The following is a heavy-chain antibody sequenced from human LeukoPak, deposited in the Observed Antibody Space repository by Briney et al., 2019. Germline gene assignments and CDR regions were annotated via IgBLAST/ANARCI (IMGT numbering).Heavy chain of an antibody. Sequence: GESLKISCKGSGYTFASIWVGWVRQMPGKGLEWMALIYPGDSDTRYSPSFQGQVTISVDKSISTAYLQWGSLKASDTAIYYCARSMGFAFDIWGQGTMVTVSS. CDR2: IYPGDSDT. J-gene: IGHJ3*02. CDR3: ARSMGFAFDI. V-gene: IGHV5-51*01. D-gene: IGHD3-16*01. CDR1: GYTFASIW.